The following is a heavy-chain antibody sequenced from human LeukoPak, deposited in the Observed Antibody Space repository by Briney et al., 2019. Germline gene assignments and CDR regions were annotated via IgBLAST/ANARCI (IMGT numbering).Heavy chain of an antibody. Sequence: SETLSLTCTVSGGPVSSGSDYWSWSRQPSGKGLEWLGYIYYSGSTNYNPALKRPVTISVDTSTNQFSLRQSSATAADTAVYYCARDKDAFDIWGQGTMVTVSS. CDR2: IYYSGST. CDR3: ARDKDAFDI. J-gene: IGHJ3*02. V-gene: IGHV4-61*01. CDR1: GGPVSSGSDY.